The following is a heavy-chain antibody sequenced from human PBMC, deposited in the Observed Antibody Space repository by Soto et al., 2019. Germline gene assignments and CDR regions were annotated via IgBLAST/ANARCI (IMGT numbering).Heavy chain of an antibody. J-gene: IGHJ4*02. V-gene: IGHV4-59*08. CDR3: ARVYSSGWYYFDY. CDR2: IYYSGST. D-gene: IGHD6-19*01. Sequence: SETLSLSCNVAGGYSSGYYGSWIRQPPGKGLAWIGYIYYSGSTNYNPPLKSRGTISVDTSQNQFSLKLSSVTAADTAVYYCARVYSSGWYYFDYWGQGTLVTVPS. CDR1: GGYSSGYY.